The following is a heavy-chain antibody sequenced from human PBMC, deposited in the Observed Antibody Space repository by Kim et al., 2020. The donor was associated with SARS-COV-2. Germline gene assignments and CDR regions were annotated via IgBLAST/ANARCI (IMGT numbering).Heavy chain of an antibody. Sequence: KGRFTISRDNSKNTLYLQMNSLRAEDTAVYYCARPITGTTYYYYYYGMDVWGQGTTVTVSS. J-gene: IGHJ6*02. CDR3: ARPITGTTYYYYYYGMDV. V-gene: IGHV3-30*07. D-gene: IGHD1-7*01.